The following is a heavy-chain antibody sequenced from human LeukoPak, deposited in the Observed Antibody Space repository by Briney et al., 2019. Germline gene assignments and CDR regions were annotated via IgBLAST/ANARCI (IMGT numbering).Heavy chain of an antibody. J-gene: IGHJ4*02. CDR1: GSTFTDHY. Sequence: ASVKVSCKASGSTFTDHYMHWVRQAPGQGLEWMGWINGKRGDTNYAQNFQDRVTMTRDTSTSTVYMELSRLTVDDTAVYYCARDHDWGVDYWGQGTLVTV. CDR2: INGKRGDT. CDR3: ARDHDWGVDY. V-gene: IGHV1-2*02. D-gene: IGHD7-27*01.